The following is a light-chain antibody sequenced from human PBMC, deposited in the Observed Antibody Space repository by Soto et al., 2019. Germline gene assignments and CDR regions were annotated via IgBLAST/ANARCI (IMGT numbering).Light chain of an antibody. CDR2: GNN. CDR1: SSNIGAGYD. CDR3: QSYDSSLSGSFV. J-gene: IGLJ1*01. V-gene: IGLV1-40*01. Sequence: QSVLTQPPSVSGAPGQRVTISCTGTSSNIGAGYDVIWYQQLPGTAPKLLIFGNNSRSSGVPDRFSGSKSGTSASLAVAGLQAEDEADYYCQSYDSSLSGSFVLGTGTKVTVL.